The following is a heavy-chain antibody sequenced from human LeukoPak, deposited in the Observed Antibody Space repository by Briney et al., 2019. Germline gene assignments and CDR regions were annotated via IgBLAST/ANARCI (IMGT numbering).Heavy chain of an antibody. D-gene: IGHD2-21*01. J-gene: IGHJ3*02. CDR2: IWYDGNNK. CDR3: ARSRTLWGAFDI. Sequence: GGSLRLSCAASGFTFSNYGIHWVRQAPGKGLEWVAVIWYDGNNKYYADSVKGRFTISRDNSKNTLYLLMNSLRAEDTAVYYCARSRTLWGAFDIWGQGTMVTVSS. CDR1: GFTFSNYG. V-gene: IGHV3-33*01.